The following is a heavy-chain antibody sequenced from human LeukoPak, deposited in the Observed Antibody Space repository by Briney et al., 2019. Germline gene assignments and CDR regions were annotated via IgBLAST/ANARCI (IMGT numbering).Heavy chain of an antibody. Sequence: SETLSLTCTVSGGSIRSSYYYWGWIRQPPGKGLEWIGSIYDSGSTYYNPSLKSRVTISVGTSKNQFSLKLSSVTAADTAVYYCARAAKTGYFDYWGQGTLVTVSS. D-gene: IGHD7-27*01. CDR3: ARAAKTGYFDY. CDR1: GGSIRSSYYY. J-gene: IGHJ4*02. CDR2: IYDSGST. V-gene: IGHV4-39*01.